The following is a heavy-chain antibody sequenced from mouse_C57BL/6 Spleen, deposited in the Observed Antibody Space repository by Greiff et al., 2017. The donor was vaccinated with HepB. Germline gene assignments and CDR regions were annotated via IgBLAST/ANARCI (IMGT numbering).Heavy chain of an antibody. CDR3: ARSIYCDCGVEY. Sequence: QVQLKESGPGILQSSQTLSLTCSFSGFSLSTSGMGVSWIRQPSGKGLVWLAHIYWDDDKRYNPSLKSRLTISKDTSRNHVFLKNTSVDTADTATYYCARSIYCDCGVEYWGQGTSVTVSS. D-gene: IGHD2-4*01. J-gene: IGHJ4*01. CDR1: GFSLSTSGMG. CDR2: IYWDDDK. V-gene: IGHV8-12*01.